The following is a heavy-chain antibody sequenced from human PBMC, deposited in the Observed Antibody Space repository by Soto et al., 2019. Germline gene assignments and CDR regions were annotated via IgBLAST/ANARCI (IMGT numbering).Heavy chain of an antibody. CDR1: GFTFSSYA. CDR2: ISYDGSNK. D-gene: IGHD4-4*01. V-gene: IGHV3-30-3*01. CDR3: ARDGFSEDYSNYGYYGMDV. J-gene: IGHJ6*02. Sequence: QVQLVESGGGVVQPGRSLRLSCAASGFTFSSYAMHWVRQAPGKGLEWVAVISYDGSNKYYADSGKGRFTISRDNSKNTLYLQMNSLRAEDTAVYYCARDGFSEDYSNYGYYGMDVWGQGTTVTVSS.